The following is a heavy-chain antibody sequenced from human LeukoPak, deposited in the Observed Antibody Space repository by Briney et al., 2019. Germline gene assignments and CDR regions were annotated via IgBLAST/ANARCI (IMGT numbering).Heavy chain of an antibody. J-gene: IGHJ5*02. CDR1: GGSISSGGYY. Sequence: SETLSLTCTVFGGSISSGGYYWSWIRQHPGKGLEWIGYIYYSGSTYYNPSLKSRVTISVDTSKNQFSLKLSSVTAADTAVYYCARVVRDWFDPWGQGTLVTVSS. CDR3: ARVVRDWFDP. D-gene: IGHD3-10*01. CDR2: IYYSGST. V-gene: IGHV4-31*03.